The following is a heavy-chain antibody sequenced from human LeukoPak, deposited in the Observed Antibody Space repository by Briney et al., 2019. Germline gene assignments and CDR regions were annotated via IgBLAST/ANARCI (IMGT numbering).Heavy chain of an antibody. CDR2: ISGSGGST. Sequence: GGSLRLSCAASGFAFSSYAMSWVRQAPGKGLEWVSAISGSGGSTYYADSVKGRFTISRDNSKNTLYLQMNSLRAEDTAVYYCAKAHYDILTGYPQNWFDPWGQGTLVTVSS. CDR3: AKAHYDILTGYPQNWFDP. V-gene: IGHV3-23*01. CDR1: GFAFSSYA. D-gene: IGHD3-9*01. J-gene: IGHJ5*02.